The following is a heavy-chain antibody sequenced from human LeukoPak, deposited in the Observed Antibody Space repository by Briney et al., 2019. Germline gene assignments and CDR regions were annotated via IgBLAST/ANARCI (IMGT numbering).Heavy chain of an antibody. CDR3: ARDERGAASD. CDR2: ISSSSSFI. J-gene: IGHJ4*02. Sequence: TGGSLRLSCAASGFTFSSYSMNWVRQAPGKGLEWISYISSSSSFIHYADSVKGRFTISRDNAKKSLYLEMKSLSAEDTAVYYCARDERGAASDWGQGTLVTVSS. CDR1: GFTFSSYS. D-gene: IGHD6-13*01. V-gene: IGHV3-48*01.